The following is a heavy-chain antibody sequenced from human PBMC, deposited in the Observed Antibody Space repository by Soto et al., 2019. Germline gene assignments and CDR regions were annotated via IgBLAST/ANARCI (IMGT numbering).Heavy chain of an antibody. CDR2: IYYSGST. CDR3: ARDADYGGSRGGMDV. CDR1: GGSVNNANYF. J-gene: IGHJ6*02. Sequence: QVRLEESGPGLVKPSETLSLICSVSGGSVNNANYFWNWIRHHPENGLEWIGYIYYSGSTRYNPSFKHRATLSIDTSKNQFSLGLNSVTVADTAVYFCARDADYGGSRGGMDVWGRGTTVTVSS. D-gene: IGHD4-17*01. V-gene: IGHV4-31*03.